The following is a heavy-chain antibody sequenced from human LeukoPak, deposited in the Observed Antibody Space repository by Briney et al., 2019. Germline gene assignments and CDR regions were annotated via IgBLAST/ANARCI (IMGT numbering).Heavy chain of an antibody. Sequence: ASVKVSCKASGYTFTGYYMHWVRQAPGQGLEWMGWINPNSGGTNYAQKFQGRVTMTRDTSISTAYMELSRLRSDDTAVYYCARQGSSSSRDYYYYYMDVWGKGTTVTVSS. CDR3: ARQGSSSSRDYYYYYMDV. CDR1: GYTFTGYY. V-gene: IGHV1-2*02. CDR2: INPNSGGT. D-gene: IGHD6-6*01. J-gene: IGHJ6*03.